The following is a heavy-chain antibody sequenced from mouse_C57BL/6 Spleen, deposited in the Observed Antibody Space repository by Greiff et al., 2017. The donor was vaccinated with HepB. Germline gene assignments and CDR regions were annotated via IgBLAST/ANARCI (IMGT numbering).Heavy chain of an antibody. J-gene: IGHJ1*03. CDR2: INTNNGGT. V-gene: IGHV1-26*01. D-gene: IGHD6-5*01. CDR1: GYTFTDYY. Sequence: EVQLQQSGPELVKPAASVTISCKASGYTFTDYYMNWVKQSHGKSLEWIGDINTNNGGTSYNQKFKGKATLTVDTSSSTAYMELRMLTSEDSAVYCCASECLRSYWYFEVWGTGTTVTVPS. CDR3: ASECLRSYWYFEV.